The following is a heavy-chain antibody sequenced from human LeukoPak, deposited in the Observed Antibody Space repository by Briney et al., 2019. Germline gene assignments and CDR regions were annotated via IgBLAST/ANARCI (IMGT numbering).Heavy chain of an antibody. CDR2: ISYDGSTK. CDR1: GFTFSSYG. CDR3: ARTPRDGYNSLDY. J-gene: IGHJ4*02. D-gene: IGHD5-24*01. V-gene: IGHV3-30*03. Sequence: GGSLRLSCAASGFTFSSYGMHWVRQAPGKGLDWVAVISYDGSTKYYADSVKGRFAISRDNSKNTLYLQMNSLRAEDTAVYYCARTPRDGYNSLDYWGQGTLVTVSS.